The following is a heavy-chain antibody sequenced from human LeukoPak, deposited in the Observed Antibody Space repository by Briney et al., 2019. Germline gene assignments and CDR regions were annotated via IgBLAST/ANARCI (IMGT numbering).Heavy chain of an antibody. CDR2: IIPIFGTA. V-gene: IGHV1-69*01. J-gene: IGHJ5*02. Sequence: SVKVSCKASGGTFSSYAISWVRQAPGQRLEWMGGIIPIFGTANYAQKFQGRVTITADESTSTAYMELSSLRSEDTAVYYCARVARVYQAFNWFDPWGQGTLVTVSS. CDR1: GGTFSSYA. D-gene: IGHD6-13*01. CDR3: ARVARVYQAFNWFDP.